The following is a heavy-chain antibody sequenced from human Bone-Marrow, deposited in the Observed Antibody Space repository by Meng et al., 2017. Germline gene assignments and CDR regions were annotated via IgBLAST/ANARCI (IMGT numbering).Heavy chain of an antibody. D-gene: IGHD3-22*01. J-gene: IGHJ5*02. CDR2: IIPILGIA. CDR1: GGTFSSYT. V-gene: IGHV1-69*08. CDR3: ARDSSGSLSNWFDP. Sequence: QVPLVQSGAEGKKPGSSVKASCKASGGTFSSYTISWVRQAPGQGLEWMGRIIPILGIANYAQKFQGRVTITADKSTSTAYMELSSLRSEDTAVYYCARDSSGSLSNWFDPWGQGTLVTVSS.